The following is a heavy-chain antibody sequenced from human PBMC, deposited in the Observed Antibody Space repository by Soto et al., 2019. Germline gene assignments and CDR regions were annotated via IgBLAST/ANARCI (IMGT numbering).Heavy chain of an antibody. D-gene: IGHD6-13*01. Sequence: PSETLSLTCSVSGGSINNYYWSWIRQPAGKGLEYIGRIYSSGSINYNPSLKSRVTMSVDTSKNQFSLKVRSVTAADTAVYYSASQTTYSSSWHDCWGQGTLVTVSS. CDR1: GGSINNYY. V-gene: IGHV4-4*07. CDR3: ASQTTYSSSWHDC. CDR2: IYSSGSI. J-gene: IGHJ5*01.